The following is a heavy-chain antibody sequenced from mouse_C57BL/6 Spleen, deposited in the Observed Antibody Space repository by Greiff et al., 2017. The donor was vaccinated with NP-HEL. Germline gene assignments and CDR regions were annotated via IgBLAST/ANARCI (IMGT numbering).Heavy chain of an antibody. CDR2: ISDGGSYT. CDR3: ARGYYGNYVDYAMDY. D-gene: IGHD2-1*01. Sequence: EVHLVESGGGLVKPGGSLKLSCAASGFTFSSYAMSWVRQTPEKRLEWVATISDGGSYTYYPDNVKGRFTISRDNAKNNLYLQMSHLKSEDTAMYYCARGYYGNYVDYAMDYWGQGTSVTVSS. J-gene: IGHJ4*01. V-gene: IGHV5-4*01. CDR1: GFTFSSYA.